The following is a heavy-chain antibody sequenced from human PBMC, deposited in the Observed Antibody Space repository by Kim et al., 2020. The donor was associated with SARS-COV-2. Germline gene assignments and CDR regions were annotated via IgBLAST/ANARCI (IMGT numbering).Heavy chain of an antibody. Sequence: GGSLRLSCAASGFTFSSYAMHWVRQAPGKGLEWVAVISYDGSNKYYADSVKGRFTISRDNSKNTLYLQMNSLRAEDTAVYYCAREGGGRHDFWSGYIPLGYYYYGMDVWGQGTPVTVSS. CDR3: AREGGGRHDFWSGYIPLGYYYYGMDV. D-gene: IGHD3-3*01. J-gene: IGHJ6*02. CDR1: GFTFSSYA. CDR2: ISYDGSNK. V-gene: IGHV3-30*04.